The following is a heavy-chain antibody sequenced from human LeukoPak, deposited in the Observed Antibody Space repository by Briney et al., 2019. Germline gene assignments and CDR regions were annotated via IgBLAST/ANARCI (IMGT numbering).Heavy chain of an antibody. V-gene: IGHV3-23*01. J-gene: IGHJ4*02. Sequence: GGSLRLPCAGSGFTFSSYAMSWVRQAPGQGLEWVSVISDSGDYTSYADSVRGRFTISRDNSRNTLYLQMISLRPEDTAVYYCAKDTSIGKYCTNGACSPFDYWGQGTLVTVSS. CDR3: AKDTSIGKYCTNGACSPFDY. D-gene: IGHD2-8*01. CDR1: GFTFSSYA. CDR2: ISDSGDYT.